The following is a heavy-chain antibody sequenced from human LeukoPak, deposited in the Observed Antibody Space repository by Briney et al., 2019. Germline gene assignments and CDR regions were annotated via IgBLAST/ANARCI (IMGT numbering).Heavy chain of an antibody. J-gene: IGHJ6*02. D-gene: IGHD3-22*01. CDR2: ISYDGSNA. CDR1: GFTFSSYG. Sequence: GGSLRLSCAASGFTFSSYGMHWVRQAPGKGLEWVALISYDGSNAYYADSVKGRFTISRDNSKNTVFLQMISLRAEGTAVYYCAKGFDYYYDSSQYYYGMDVWGQGTTVTVS. V-gene: IGHV3-30*18. CDR3: AKGFDYYYDSSQYYYGMDV.